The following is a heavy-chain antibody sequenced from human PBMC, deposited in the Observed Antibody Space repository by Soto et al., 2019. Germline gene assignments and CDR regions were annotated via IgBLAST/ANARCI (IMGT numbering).Heavy chain of an antibody. D-gene: IGHD6-13*01. Sequence: ASVKVSCKASGYTFTSYGISWVRQAPGQGLEWMGWISAYNGNTNYAQKLQGRVTMTTDTSTSTAYMELRSLRSDDTAVYYCARALSGIAAATYYFDYWGQGTLVTVSS. CDR3: ARALSGIAAATYYFDY. J-gene: IGHJ4*02. V-gene: IGHV1-18*01. CDR2: ISAYNGNT. CDR1: GYTFTSYG.